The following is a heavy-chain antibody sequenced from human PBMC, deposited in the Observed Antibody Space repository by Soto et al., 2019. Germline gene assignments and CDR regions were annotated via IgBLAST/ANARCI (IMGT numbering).Heavy chain of an antibody. V-gene: IGHV4-31*03. CDR3: ARVRTRITIHSAAPYFDY. Sequence: QVQLQESGPGLVKPSQTLSLTCTVSGGSISSGGYYWSWIRQHPGKGLEWIGYIYYSGSTYYNPSLKSRVTISVDTSKNQFSLKLSSVTAADPAVYYCARVRTRITIHSAAPYFDYWGQGTLVTVSS. J-gene: IGHJ4*02. D-gene: IGHD3-9*01. CDR2: IYYSGST. CDR1: GGSISSGGYY.